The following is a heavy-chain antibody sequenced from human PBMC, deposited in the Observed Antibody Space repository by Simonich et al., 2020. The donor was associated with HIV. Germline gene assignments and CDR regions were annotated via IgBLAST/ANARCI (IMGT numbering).Heavy chain of an antibody. CDR2: IYTSGST. V-gene: IGHV4-4*07. J-gene: IGHJ4*02. Sequence: QVQLQESGPGLVKPSETLSLICTVSGGSISSYYWSWIRQPAGKGLEWIGRIYTSGSTHYSPSLKSRVTISVDKSKNQFSLNLSSVTAADTAVYYCARRSGYALDYWGQGTLVTVSS. CDR1: GGSISSYY. CDR3: ARRSGYALDY. D-gene: IGHD5-12*01.